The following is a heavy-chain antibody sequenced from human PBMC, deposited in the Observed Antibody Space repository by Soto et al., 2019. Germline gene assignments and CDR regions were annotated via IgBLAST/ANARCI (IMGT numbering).Heavy chain of an antibody. J-gene: IGHJ4*02. CDR2: FDPEDGET. CDR1: GETLPGIF. D-gene: IGHD3-9*01. Sequence: GPVEVGWEGCGETLPGIFMDWGGQDPGKGLEWMGGFDPEDGETIYAQKFQGRVTMTEDTSTDTAYMELSSLRSEDTAVYYCATYVLRYFDWCFGYWGQGTLVTVSS. CDR3: ATYVLRYFDWCFGY. V-gene: IGHV1-24*01.